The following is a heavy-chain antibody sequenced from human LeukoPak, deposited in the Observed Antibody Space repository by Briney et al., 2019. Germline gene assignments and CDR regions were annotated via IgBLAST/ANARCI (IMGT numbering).Heavy chain of an antibody. CDR3: ARIPRAGYLLRYVDWLRGWFDP. CDR2: FYHGGST. D-gene: IGHD3-9*01. Sequence: SETLSLTCTVSGYSISTGYYWDWIRQPPGKGLEWIGTFYHGGSTYYNPSLKSRVTISVDTSKNQFSLKLSSVTAADTAVYYCARIPRAGYLLRYVDWLRGWFDPWGQGTLVTVSS. J-gene: IGHJ5*02. CDR1: GYSISTGYY. V-gene: IGHV4-38-2*02.